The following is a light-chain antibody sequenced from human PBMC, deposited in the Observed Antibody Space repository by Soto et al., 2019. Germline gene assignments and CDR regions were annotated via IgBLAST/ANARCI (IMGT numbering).Light chain of an antibody. J-gene: IGKJ3*01. CDR1: QSVSSN. Sequence: EIGMTQSPATPSVSPGERAPPSCRASQSVSSNLAWYQQKPGQAPRFLIYGASTRATGIPARFSGSGSGTEFTLTISSLQAEDVAVYYCQHYYTTPRAFGPGTKVDI. CDR2: GAS. CDR3: QHYYTTPRA. V-gene: IGKV3-15*01.